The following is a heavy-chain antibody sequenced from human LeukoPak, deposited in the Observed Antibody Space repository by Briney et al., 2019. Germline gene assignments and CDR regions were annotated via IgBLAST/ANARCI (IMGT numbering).Heavy chain of an antibody. D-gene: IGHD1-26*01. J-gene: IGHJ4*02. CDR3: AREVQWELPDY. Sequence: TGGSLRLSCAASGFTFSSYEMNWVRQAPGKGLEWVSYITADGTHTYDADSVKGRFTISRDNAKNSLYLQMNSLRVDDTAIYYCAREVQWELPDYWGQGTLVTVSS. CDR1: GFTFSSYE. V-gene: IGHV3-48*03. CDR2: ITADGTHT.